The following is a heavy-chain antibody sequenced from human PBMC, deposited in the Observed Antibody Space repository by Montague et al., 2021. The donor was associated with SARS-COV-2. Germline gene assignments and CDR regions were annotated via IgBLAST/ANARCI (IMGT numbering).Heavy chain of an antibody. D-gene: IGHD2-2*01. CDR1: GDSVSINIAT. J-gene: IGHJ4*02. CDR2: TYYRSMWYN. Sequence: CAISGDSVSINIATWTWIRQSPSNGLEWLGRTYYRSMWYNDYAESVKSRITIDPDTSKHQFSLHLNSVTPEDTAVYYCARIPVGSKYYFDFWGQGTLVTVSS. V-gene: IGHV6-1*01. CDR3: ARIPVGSKYYFDF.